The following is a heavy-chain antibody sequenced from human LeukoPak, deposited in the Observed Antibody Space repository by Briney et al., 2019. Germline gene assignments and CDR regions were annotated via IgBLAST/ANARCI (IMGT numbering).Heavy chain of an antibody. CDR1: GYTLTDCY. V-gene: IGHV1-2*02. CDR2: INPDTGGT. Sequence: GASLKVSCKASGYTLTDCYMHWVRQAPGQGLEWMGWINPDTGGTNYAQKFQGRVTMTRDTSISTAYMELSRLRSDDTAVYYCARDNWSAAAGYYYYMDVWGKGTTVTVSS. J-gene: IGHJ6*03. D-gene: IGHD6-13*01. CDR3: ARDNWSAAAGYYYYMDV.